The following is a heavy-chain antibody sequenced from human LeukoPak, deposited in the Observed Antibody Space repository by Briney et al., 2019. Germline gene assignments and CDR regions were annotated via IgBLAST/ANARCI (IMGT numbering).Heavy chain of an antibody. Sequence: SETLSLTCTVSGYSISSGYFWGWIRQPPGKGLEWIGTIYNSGSTYYNVSLESLVTISVDTSKNQFSLKLSSVTAADTAVYYCARAYSSSWYFNWFDPWGQGTLVTVSS. CDR3: ARAYSSSWYFNWFDP. CDR2: IYNSGST. D-gene: IGHD6-13*01. J-gene: IGHJ5*02. CDR1: GYSISSGYF. V-gene: IGHV4-38-2*02.